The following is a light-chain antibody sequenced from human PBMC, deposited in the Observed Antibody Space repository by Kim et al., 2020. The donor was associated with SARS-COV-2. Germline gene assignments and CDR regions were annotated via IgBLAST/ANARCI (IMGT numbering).Light chain of an antibody. Sequence: RQTATLTCTGNNNNVGNQGAAWLQQHQCHPPKLLSYRNNNRPSGISERFSASRSGDTASLTITGLQPEDETDYYCSAWDSSLNAWVFGGGTQLTVL. J-gene: IGLJ3*02. V-gene: IGLV10-54*04. CDR3: SAWDSSLNAWV. CDR2: RNN. CDR1: NNNVGNQG.